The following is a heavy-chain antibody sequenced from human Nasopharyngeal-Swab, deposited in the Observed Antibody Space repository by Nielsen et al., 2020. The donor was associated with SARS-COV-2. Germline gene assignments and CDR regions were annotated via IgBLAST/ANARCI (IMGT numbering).Heavy chain of an antibody. Sequence: LSLTCAASGFTFSSYSMNWVRQAPGKGLEWGSSISSSSSYIYYADSVKGRFTISRDNAKNSLYLQMNSLRAEDTAVYYCARDRITIFGVEKPFDYWGQGTLVTVSS. V-gene: IGHV3-21*01. CDR2: ISSSSSYI. D-gene: IGHD3-3*01. CDR3: ARDRITIFGVEKPFDY. CDR1: GFTFSSYS. J-gene: IGHJ4*02.